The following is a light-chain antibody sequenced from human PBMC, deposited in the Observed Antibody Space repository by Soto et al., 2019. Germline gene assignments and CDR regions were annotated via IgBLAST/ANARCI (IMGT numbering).Light chain of an antibody. V-gene: IGKV1-27*01. CDR2: AAS. J-gene: IGKJ4*01. Sequence: DIQVTQSSTFVSAFFGDRVTITFPGGQGIWGFLAWFQQKPGNVPKLLIYAASTLQSGVPSRFSGSGSGTDFTLTISSLQPEDVATYYCQKYNSAPLTFGGGTKVEIK. CDR3: QKYNSAPLT. CDR1: QGIWGF.